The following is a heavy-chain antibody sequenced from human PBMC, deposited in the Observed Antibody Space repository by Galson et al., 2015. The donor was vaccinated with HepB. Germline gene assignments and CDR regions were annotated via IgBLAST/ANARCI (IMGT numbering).Heavy chain of an antibody. J-gene: IGHJ3*02. Sequence: SVKVSCKASGYTFTSYGISWVRQAPGQGLEWMGWISAYNGNTNYAQKLQGRVTMTTDTSTSTAYMELRSLRSDDTAVYYCASDVTDGVVPAAIDAFDIWGQGTMVTVSS. D-gene: IGHD2-2*01. CDR3: ASDVTDGVVPAAIDAFDI. V-gene: IGHV1-18*01. CDR2: ISAYNGNT. CDR1: GYTFTSYG.